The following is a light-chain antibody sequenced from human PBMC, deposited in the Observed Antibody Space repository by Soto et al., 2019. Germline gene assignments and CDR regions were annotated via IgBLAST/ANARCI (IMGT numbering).Light chain of an antibody. J-gene: IGKJ1*01. CDR1: QSVASIY. CDR2: GES. Sequence: EIVLTQSPGTLSLSPGERATLSCRASQSVASIYLAWYQQKPGQAPRLLIYGESTRATGIPDRFSGSGSGTDFTLTISRLEHEESAVYYCQQYGGSRWTFGQGTKVEIK. V-gene: IGKV3-20*01. CDR3: QQYGGSRWT.